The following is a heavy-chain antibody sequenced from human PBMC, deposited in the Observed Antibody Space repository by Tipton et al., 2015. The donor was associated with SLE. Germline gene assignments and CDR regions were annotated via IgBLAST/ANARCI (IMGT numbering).Heavy chain of an antibody. CDR1: GGSISSHY. V-gene: IGHV4-59*11. D-gene: IGHD3-22*01. J-gene: IGHJ4*02. CDR2: IYFTGST. Sequence: TLSLTCTVSGGSISSHYWSWIRQPPGKGLGWIGYIYFTGSTNYNPSLKSRVTISVDTSKNQFSLKLSSVTAADTAVYYCARDSSRYYDSSGFDYWGQGTLVTVSS. CDR3: ARDSSRYYDSSGFDY.